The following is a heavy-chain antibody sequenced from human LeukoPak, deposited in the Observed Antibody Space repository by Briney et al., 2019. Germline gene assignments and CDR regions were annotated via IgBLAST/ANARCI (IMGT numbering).Heavy chain of an antibody. CDR3: ARGYSTSWYGPSLDY. V-gene: IGHV1-3*03. CDR2: INAANGNT. J-gene: IGHJ4*02. Sequence: ASVKVSCKASGYTFTSYAMHWVRQAPGQSLEWMGWINAANGNTKYSQYFQGRVTITWDTSASTAYMELSSLRSDDMAVYYCARGYSTSWYGPSLDYWGQGTLVTVSS. CDR1: GYTFTSYA. D-gene: IGHD6-13*01.